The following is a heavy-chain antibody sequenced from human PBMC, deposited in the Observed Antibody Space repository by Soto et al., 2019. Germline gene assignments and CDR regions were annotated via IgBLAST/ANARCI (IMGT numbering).Heavy chain of an antibody. J-gene: IGHJ5*02. V-gene: IGHV3-30-3*01. CDR1: GFTFSSYA. Sequence: QVQLVESGGGVVQPGRSLRLSCAASGFTFSSYAMHWVRQAPGKGLEWVAVISYDGSNKYYADSVKGRFTISRDNSKNPLYLQMNSLRAEDTAVYYCAREFMNCSSTSCYYWFDPWGQGTLVTVSS. CDR3: AREFMNCSSTSCYYWFDP. D-gene: IGHD2-2*01. CDR2: ISYDGSNK.